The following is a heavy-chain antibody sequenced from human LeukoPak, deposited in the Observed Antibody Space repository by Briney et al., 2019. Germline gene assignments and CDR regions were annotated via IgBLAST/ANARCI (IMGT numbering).Heavy chain of an antibody. V-gene: IGHV4-34*01. CDR2: INHSGST. J-gene: IGHJ4*02. Sequence: PSETLSLTCAVYGGSFSGYYWSWIRQPPGKGLEWIGEINHSGSTNYNPSLKSRVTISVDTSKNQFSLKLSSVTAADTAVYYCARVRYGDFPPYFDYWGQGTLVTVSS. CDR3: ARVRYGDFPPYFDY. D-gene: IGHD4-17*01. CDR1: GGSFSGYY.